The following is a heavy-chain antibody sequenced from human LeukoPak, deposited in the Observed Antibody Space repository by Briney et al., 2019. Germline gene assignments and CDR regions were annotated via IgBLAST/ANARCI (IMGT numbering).Heavy chain of an antibody. J-gene: IGHJ5*02. CDR2: IYYSGST. CDR3: ARHRQRGSWYDDNWFDP. CDR1: GGSISSSSYY. D-gene: IGHD6-13*01. Sequence: TSETLSLTCTVSGGSISSSSYYWGWIRQPPGKGLEWIGSIYYSGSTYYNPSLKSRVTISVDTSKNQFSLKLSSVTAADTAVYYCARHRQRGSWYDDNWFDPWGQGTLVTVSS. V-gene: IGHV4-39*07.